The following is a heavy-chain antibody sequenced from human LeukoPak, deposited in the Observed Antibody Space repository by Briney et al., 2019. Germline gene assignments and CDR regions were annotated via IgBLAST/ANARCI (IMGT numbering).Heavy chain of an antibody. V-gene: IGHV1-2*04. CDR3: ARVSHYSYHAMDL. CDR2: INPNSGGT. J-gene: IGHJ6*02. CDR1: GYTFTGYY. Sequence: ASVKVSCKASGYTFTGYYMHWVRQAPGQGLEWMGWINPNSGGTNYAQKFQGWVTMTRDTSISTAYMELSRLRSDATAVYHCARVSHYSYHAMDLWGQGTTVTVS.